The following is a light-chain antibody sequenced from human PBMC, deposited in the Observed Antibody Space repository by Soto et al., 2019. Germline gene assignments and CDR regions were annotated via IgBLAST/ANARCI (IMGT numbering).Light chain of an antibody. CDR3: QQYGGSHGVT. Sequence: EIVLTQSPGTLSSSPGERATLSCRASQSVSSSYLAWYQQISGQAPRLLIYGASSRATGIPDRFSGSGSGADFTLTISRLEPQDFAVYYCQQYGGSHGVTFGGGTKVEIK. J-gene: IGKJ4*01. V-gene: IGKV3-20*01. CDR2: GAS. CDR1: QSVSSSY.